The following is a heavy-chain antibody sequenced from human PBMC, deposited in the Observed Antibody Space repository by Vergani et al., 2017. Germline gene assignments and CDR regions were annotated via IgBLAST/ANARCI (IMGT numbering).Heavy chain of an antibody. CDR3: ARGLWDCTHIRCSPPSY. CDR2: ISGSSSYV. D-gene: IGHD2-8*01. V-gene: IGHV3-21*01. Sequence: EVQLVESGGGLVQPGGSLRLSCAASGFPLSNAWIHWVRQAPGKGLEWVASISGSSSYVFYRDSVEGRFTITRDNAKKSVYLQMNSLRAEDTAMYFCARGLWDCTHIRCSPPSYWGQGTQVTVSS. J-gene: IGHJ4*02. CDR1: GFPLSNAW.